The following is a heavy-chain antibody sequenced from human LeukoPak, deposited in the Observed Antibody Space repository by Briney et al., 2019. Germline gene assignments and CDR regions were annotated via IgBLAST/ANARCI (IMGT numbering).Heavy chain of an antibody. CDR2: IWSDGSNK. D-gene: IGHD3-22*01. CDR3: ARANYYDSSGSS. CDR1: GFTFRSYG. Sequence: GGSLRLSCAASGFTFRSYGMHWVRQAPGKGLEWVAVIWSDGSNKYYADSVKGRFTISRDNSKNTLYLQMNSLRAEDTAVYYCARANYYDSSGSSWGQGTLVTVSS. J-gene: IGHJ4*02. V-gene: IGHV3-33*01.